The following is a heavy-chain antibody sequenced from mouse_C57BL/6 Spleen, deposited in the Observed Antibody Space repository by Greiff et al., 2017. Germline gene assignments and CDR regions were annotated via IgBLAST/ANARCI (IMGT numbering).Heavy chain of an antibody. CDR1: GYAFSSSW. Sequence: QVQLQQSGPELVKPGASVKISCKASGYAFSSSWMNWVKQRPGKGLEWIGRIYPGDGDTNYNGKFKGKATLTADKSSSTAYMQRSSLTSEDSAVYFCARGGTGWDYWGQGTTLTVSS. D-gene: IGHD2-3*01. V-gene: IGHV1-82*01. CDR3: ARGGTGWDY. J-gene: IGHJ2*01. CDR2: IYPGDGDT.